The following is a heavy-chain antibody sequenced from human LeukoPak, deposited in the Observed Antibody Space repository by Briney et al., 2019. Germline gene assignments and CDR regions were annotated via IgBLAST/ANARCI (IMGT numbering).Heavy chain of an antibody. CDR2: IYSGGST. D-gene: IGHD6-13*01. J-gene: IGHJ4*02. Sequence: GGSLRLSCAASGFTLSSNYMSWVRQAPGKGLEGVSVIYSGGSTYYADSVKGRFTISRDNSKNTLYLQMNSLRAEDTAVYYCARGGPAAGRFDYWGQGTLVTVSS. CDR1: GFTLSSNY. CDR3: ARGGPAAGRFDY. V-gene: IGHV3-66*01.